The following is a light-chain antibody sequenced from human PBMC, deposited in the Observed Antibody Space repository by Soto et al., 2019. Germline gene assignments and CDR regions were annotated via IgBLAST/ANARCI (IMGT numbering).Light chain of an antibody. CDR2: KAS. V-gene: IGKV1-5*03. Sequence: DVQMTQSPSTLSTSVGDRVTITCRASQNIDRWLAWYQQKPGKAPQLLIYKASTLQSGVPSRFSGSGSGTEFTLTISGLQADDFATYYCQQYNSYCTFGQGTKLEIK. CDR3: QQYNSYCT. CDR1: QNIDRW. J-gene: IGKJ2*02.